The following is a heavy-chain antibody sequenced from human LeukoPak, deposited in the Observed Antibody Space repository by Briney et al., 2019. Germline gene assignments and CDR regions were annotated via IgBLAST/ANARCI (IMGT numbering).Heavy chain of an antibody. CDR1: GFTLSTYA. D-gene: IGHD3-22*01. CDR2: ISGSGDNT. V-gene: IGHV3-23*01. Sequence: GGSLRLSCAASGFTLSTYAMSWVRQAPGKGLEWVSAISGSGDNTYYADSVKGRFTISRDNSKNTLYLQMNVLRAEDTAAYYCAKADDTSGYYSDYWGQGTLVTVSS. J-gene: IGHJ4*02. CDR3: AKADDTSGYYSDY.